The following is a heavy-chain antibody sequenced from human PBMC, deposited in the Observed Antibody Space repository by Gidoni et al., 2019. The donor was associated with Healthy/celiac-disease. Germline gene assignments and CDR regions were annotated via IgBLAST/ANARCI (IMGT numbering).Heavy chain of an antibody. J-gene: IGHJ4*02. CDR1: GFTVRSND. Sequence: EVQLVESGGGLIQLGGSLRLSCAASGFTVRSNDMSWVRQAPGKGLEWVSVIYSGGSTVYADSVMGRCPISSDNSKNTLYRQMNSLRAEDTAVYYCARGGIAARPDYWGQGTLVTVSS. D-gene: IGHD6-6*01. CDR3: ARGGIAARPDY. CDR2: IYSGGST. V-gene: IGHV3-53*01.